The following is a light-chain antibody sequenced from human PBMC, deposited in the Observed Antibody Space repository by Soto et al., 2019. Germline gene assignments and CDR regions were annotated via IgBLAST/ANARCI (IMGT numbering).Light chain of an antibody. J-gene: IGKJ2*01. CDR2: GAS. CDR1: QSVSSNY. CDR3: QQYNNWPYT. V-gene: IGKV3-20*01. Sequence: EIVLTQSPGTLSLSPGERATLSCRASQSVSSNYLAWYQQKPGQAPRLLISGASTRATGIPDRFSGSGSGTDFTLTISRLEPEDIAVYYCQQYNNWPYTFGQGTKLEIK.